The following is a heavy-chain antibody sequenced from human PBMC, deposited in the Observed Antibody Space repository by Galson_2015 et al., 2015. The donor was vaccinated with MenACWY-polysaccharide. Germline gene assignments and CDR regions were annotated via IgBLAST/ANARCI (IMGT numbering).Heavy chain of an antibody. V-gene: IGHV4-31*03. Sequence: NLSLTCTVFGGSITSGSFFWSGVRQHPRGGLEWGASLSYDGGTYYNPSLNSRVTISIDTPKNQFSLKLNSVTAADTAVYYCVRGGRAVSNINWFDPWGQGTLVTVSS. CDR3: VRGGRAVSNINWFDP. CDR2: LSYDGGT. D-gene: IGHD3-16*01. CDR1: GGSITSGSFF. J-gene: IGHJ5*02.